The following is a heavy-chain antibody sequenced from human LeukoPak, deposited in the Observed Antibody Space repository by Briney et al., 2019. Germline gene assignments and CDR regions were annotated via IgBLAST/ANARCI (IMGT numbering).Heavy chain of an antibody. J-gene: IGHJ4*02. Sequence: GESLKISCKGSGYSFTSYWIGWVRQMPGKGLEWMGWISAYNGNTNYAQKLQGRVTMTTDTSTSTAYMELRSLRSDDTAVYYCARALGLEGSITGYWGQGTLVTVSS. CDR1: GYSFTSYW. V-gene: IGHV1-18*04. CDR2: ISAYNGNT. CDR3: ARALGLEGSITGY. D-gene: IGHD1-26*01.